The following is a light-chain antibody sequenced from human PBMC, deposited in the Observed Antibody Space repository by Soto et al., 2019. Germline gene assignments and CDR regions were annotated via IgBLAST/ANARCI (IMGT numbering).Light chain of an antibody. CDR2: DAS. CDR3: QQRSNWPPYT. V-gene: IGKV3-11*01. Sequence: EIVLTQSPATLSLSPGERATLSCRASQSVSSYLACSQQKPGQAPRLLIYDASTRATGIPARFSGSGSGTXFTXTXXXLEPEDFAVYYCQQRSNWPPYTFGQGTKLEIK. J-gene: IGKJ2*01. CDR1: QSVSSY.